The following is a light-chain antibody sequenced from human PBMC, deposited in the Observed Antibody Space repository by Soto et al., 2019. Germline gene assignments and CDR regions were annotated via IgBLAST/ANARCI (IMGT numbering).Light chain of an antibody. CDR3: QTWDTGARVV. J-gene: IGLJ2*01. V-gene: IGLV4-69*01. CDR1: SGHSSYA. Sequence: QSVLTQSPSASASLGASVKLTCTLSSGHSSYAIAWHQQQPEKGPRYLMKLSSDGSHSKGDGIPDRFSGSSSGAERYLTSSSLQSEDEADCYCQTWDTGARVVFGGGTKITVL. CDR2: LSSDGSH.